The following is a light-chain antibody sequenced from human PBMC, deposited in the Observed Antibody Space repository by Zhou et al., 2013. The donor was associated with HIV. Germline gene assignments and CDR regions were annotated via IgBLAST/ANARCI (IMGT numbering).Light chain of an antibody. CDR2: DNN. CDR3: GTWDSSLSAVV. V-gene: IGLV1-51*01. J-gene: IGLJ2*01. Sequence: QSVLTQPPSVSAAPGQKVTISCSGSSSNIGNNDVSWYQQLPGTAPKLLIYDNNKRPSGIPDRFSGSKSGTSATLGITGLQTGDEAVYYCGTWDSSLSAVVFGGGTKLTVL. CDR1: SSNIGNND.